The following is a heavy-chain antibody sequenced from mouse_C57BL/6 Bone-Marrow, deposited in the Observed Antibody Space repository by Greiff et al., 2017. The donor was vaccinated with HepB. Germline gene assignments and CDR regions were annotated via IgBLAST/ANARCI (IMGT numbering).Heavy chain of an antibody. V-gene: IGHV1-72*01. CDR1: GYTFTSYW. CDR2: IDPNSGGT. J-gene: IGHJ4*01. Sequence: QVQLKQPGAELVKPGASVKLSCKASGYTFTSYWMHWVKQRPGRGLEWIGRIDPNSGGTKYNEKFKSKATLTVDKPSSTAYMQLSSLTSEDSAVYYCARRGYGSSLYYAMDYWGQGTSVTVSS. D-gene: IGHD1-1*01. CDR3: ARRGYGSSLYYAMDY.